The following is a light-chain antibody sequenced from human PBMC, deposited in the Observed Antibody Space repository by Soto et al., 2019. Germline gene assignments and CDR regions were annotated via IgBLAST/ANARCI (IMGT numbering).Light chain of an antibody. V-gene: IGKV1-5*03. J-gene: IGKJ3*01. Sequence: DILLTQSPSTLSASIGDRVTITCRTSQTINNWLAWYQQKPGKAPKHLIHKTSILESGVPSRFSGNGSGTEFTLTISSLQPDDVATYYCQQYKTTFGPGTKVDIE. CDR3: QQYKTT. CDR1: QTINNW. CDR2: KTS.